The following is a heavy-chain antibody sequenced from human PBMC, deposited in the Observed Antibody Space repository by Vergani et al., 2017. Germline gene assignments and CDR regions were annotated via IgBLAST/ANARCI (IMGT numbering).Heavy chain of an antibody. V-gene: IGHV3-49*04. CDR1: GFTFGDYA. CDR2: IRSKAYGGTT. Sequence: EVQLLESGGGLVQPGGSLRLSCTASGFTFGDYAMSWVRQAPGKGLEWVGFIRSKAYGGTTEYAASVKGRFTISRDDSKSIAYLQMNSLKTEDTAVYYCTRVTALYYYYGMDVWGQGTTVTVSS. CDR3: TRVTALYYYYGMDV. J-gene: IGHJ6*02. D-gene: IGHD1-20*01.